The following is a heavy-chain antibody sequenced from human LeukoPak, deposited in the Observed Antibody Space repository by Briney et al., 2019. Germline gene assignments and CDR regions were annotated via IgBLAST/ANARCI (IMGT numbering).Heavy chain of an antibody. J-gene: IGHJ4*02. CDR1: GFTFSSYA. V-gene: IGHV3-23*01. CDR2: ISGSGGST. D-gene: IGHD6-19*01. CDR3: AKLVGSSGWYLGRGSGELDY. Sequence: LSGGSLRLSCAASGFTFSSYAMSWVRQAPGKGLEWVSAISGSGGSTYYADSVKGRFTISRDNSKNTLYLQMNSLRAEDTAVYYCAKLVGSSGWYLGRGSGELDYWGQGTLVTVSS.